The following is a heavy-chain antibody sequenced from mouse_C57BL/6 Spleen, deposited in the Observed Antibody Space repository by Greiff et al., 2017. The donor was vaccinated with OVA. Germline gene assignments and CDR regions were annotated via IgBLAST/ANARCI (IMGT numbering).Heavy chain of an antibody. CDR2: INPSNGGT. CDR1: GYTFTSYW. CDR3: ARALFRYGNYVSMDY. V-gene: IGHV1-53*01. J-gene: IGHJ4*01. D-gene: IGHD2-1*01. Sequence: VQLQQPGTELVKPGASVKLSCKASGYTFTSYWMHWVKQRPGQGLEWIGNINPSNGGTNYNEKFKSKATLTVDKSSSTAYMQLSSLTSEDSAVYYCARALFRYGNYVSMDYWGQGTSVTVSS.